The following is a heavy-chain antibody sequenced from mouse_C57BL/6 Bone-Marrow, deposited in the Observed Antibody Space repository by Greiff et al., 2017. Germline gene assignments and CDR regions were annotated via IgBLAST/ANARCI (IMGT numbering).Heavy chain of an antibody. CDR2: IYPGSGST. CDR1: GYTFTSYW. J-gene: IGHJ2*01. V-gene: IGHV1-55*01. D-gene: IGHD4-1*01. CDR3: ARWRWEFDF. Sequence: QVQLQQSGPELVKPGASVTMSCKASGYTFTSYWITWVKQRPGQGLEWIGDIYPGSGSTNYTEKFKSKATLTVNTSSSTAYMQLSSLTSEDSAVYYCARWRWEFDFWGQGTTLTVSS.